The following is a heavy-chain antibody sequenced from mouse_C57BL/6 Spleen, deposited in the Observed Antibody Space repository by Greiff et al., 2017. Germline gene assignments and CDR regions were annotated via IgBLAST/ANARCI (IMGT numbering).Heavy chain of an antibody. Sequence: QVQLQQSGAELVRPGASVTLSCKASGYTFTDYEMHWVKQTPVHGLEWIGAIDPETGGTAYNQKFKGKAILTADKSSSTAYMELRSLTSEDSAVXYCTREDYDGSSFYWYFDVWGTGTTVTVSS. D-gene: IGHD1-1*01. CDR3: TREDYDGSSFYWYFDV. CDR2: IDPETGGT. V-gene: IGHV1-15*01. CDR1: GYTFTDYE. J-gene: IGHJ1*03.